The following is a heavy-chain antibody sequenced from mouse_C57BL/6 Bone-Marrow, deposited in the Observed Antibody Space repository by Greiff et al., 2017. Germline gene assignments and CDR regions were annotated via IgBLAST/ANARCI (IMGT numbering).Heavy chain of an antibody. D-gene: IGHD2-1*01. CDR3: SNLYYWGDY. J-gene: IGHJ4*01. Sequence: QVQLQQPGAELVKPGASVKLSCKASGYTFTSYWMHWVKQRPGQGLEWIGMIHPNSGSTNSNEKFTSKATLTVDKSSSTAYMQLSSLTSEDSAVYYCSNLYYWGDYWGQGTSVTVSS. V-gene: IGHV1-64*01. CDR2: IHPNSGST. CDR1: GYTFTSYW.